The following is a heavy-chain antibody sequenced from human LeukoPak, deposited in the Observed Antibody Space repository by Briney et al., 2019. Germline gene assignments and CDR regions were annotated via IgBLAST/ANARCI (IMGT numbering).Heavy chain of an antibody. J-gene: IGHJ3*02. CDR2: IYYSGST. V-gene: IGHV4-39*07. D-gene: IGHD3-3*01. Sequence: SETLSLTCTVSGGSISSSSYYWGWIRQPPGKGLEWIGSIYYSGSTYYNPSLKSRVTISVDMSKNQFSLKLSSVTAADTAVYYCARGVARSYHYDFWSGYAKPDAFDIWGQGTMVTVSS. CDR1: GGSISSSSYY. CDR3: ARGVARSYHYDFWSGYAKPDAFDI.